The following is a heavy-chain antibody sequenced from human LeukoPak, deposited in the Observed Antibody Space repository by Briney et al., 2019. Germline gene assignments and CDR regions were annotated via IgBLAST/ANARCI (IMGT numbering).Heavy chain of an antibody. D-gene: IGHD3-22*01. CDR3: ARSDSSGYYHDDGYFQH. CDR1: GFTFSSYA. Sequence: GGSLRLSCAASGFTFSSYAMHWVRQAPGKGLEWVAVISYDGSNKYYADSVKGRFTISRDNSKNTLYLQMNSLRAEDTAVYYCARSDSSGYYHDDGYFQHWGQGTLVTVSS. J-gene: IGHJ1*01. V-gene: IGHV3-30-3*01. CDR2: ISYDGSNK.